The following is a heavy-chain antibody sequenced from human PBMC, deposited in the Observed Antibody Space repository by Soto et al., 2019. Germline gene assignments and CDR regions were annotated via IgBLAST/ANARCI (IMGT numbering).Heavy chain of an antibody. V-gene: IGHV3-23*01. CDR2: ISGSGGST. J-gene: IGHJ3*02. Sequence: GGSLRLSCAASGFTFSSYAMSWVRQAPGKGLEWVSAISGSGGSTYYADSVKGRFTISRDNSKNTLYLQMNSLRAEDTAVYYCAKITMIVVVITLEGAFDIWGQGTMVTVSS. D-gene: IGHD3-22*01. CDR3: AKITMIVVVITLEGAFDI. CDR1: GFTFSSYA.